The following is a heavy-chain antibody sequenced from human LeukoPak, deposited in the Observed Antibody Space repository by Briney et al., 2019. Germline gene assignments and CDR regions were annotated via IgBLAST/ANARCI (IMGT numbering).Heavy chain of an antibody. Sequence: SETLSLTCTVSGGSISSGGYYWSWIRQHPGKGLEWIGYIYYSGSTYYNPSLKSRVTISVDTSKNQFSLKLSSVTAADTAVYYCARGIGSGGFKEGWFDHWGQGTLVTVSS. CDR2: IYYSGST. CDR1: GGSISSGGYY. V-gene: IGHV4-31*03. CDR3: ARGIGSGGFKEGWFDH. J-gene: IGHJ5*02. D-gene: IGHD2-15*01.